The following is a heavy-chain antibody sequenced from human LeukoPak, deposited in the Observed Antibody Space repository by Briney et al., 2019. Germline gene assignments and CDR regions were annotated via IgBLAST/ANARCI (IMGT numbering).Heavy chain of an antibody. V-gene: IGHV4-34*01. D-gene: IGHD2-21*02. J-gene: IGHJ3*02. CDR3: ARVRDWAGAFDI. Sequence: SETLSLTCAVYGGSLNVNYWSWIRQPPGKGLEWIGEGDHSGGTKYNPSLKSRVTISADSSKNQFSLKLSSVTAADTAVYYCARVRDWAGAFDIWGQGTMVTVSS. CDR1: GGSLNVNY. CDR2: GDHSGGT.